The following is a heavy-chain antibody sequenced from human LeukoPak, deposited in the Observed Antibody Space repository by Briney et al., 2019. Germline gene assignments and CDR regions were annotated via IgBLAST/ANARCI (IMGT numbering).Heavy chain of an antibody. CDR1: GGSISSSSYY. D-gene: IGHD3-9*01. V-gene: IGHV4-39*01. CDR3: ARQGSYYDILTGYYTPGYFDY. CDR2: IYYGGST. J-gene: IGHJ4*02. Sequence: PSETLSLTCTVSGGSISSSSYYWGWIRQPPGEGLEWIGSIYYGGSTYYAPSLKSRVTISVDTSKNQFSLKLSSVSAADTAVYYCARQGSYYDILTGYYTPGYFDYWGQGTLVTVSS.